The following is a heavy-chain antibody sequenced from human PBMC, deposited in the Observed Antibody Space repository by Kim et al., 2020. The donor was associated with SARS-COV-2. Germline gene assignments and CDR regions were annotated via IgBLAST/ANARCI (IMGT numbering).Heavy chain of an antibody. CDR1: GFTFSSYG. D-gene: IGHD1-26*01. CDR3: AREASVGTPEVLLWNWS. CDR2: ISYDGSYK. V-gene: IGHV3-30*03. J-gene: IGHJ5*01. Sequence: GGSLRLSCTVSGFTFSSYGIHWVRQAPGKGLEWVAVISYDGSYKSYTDTVKGRFTISRDNSRDTVHLQMNSLRDEDTAVYYCAREASVGTPEVLLWNWS.